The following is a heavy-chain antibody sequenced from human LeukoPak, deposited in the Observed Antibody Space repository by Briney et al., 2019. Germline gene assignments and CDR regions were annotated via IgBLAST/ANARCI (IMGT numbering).Heavy chain of an antibody. D-gene: IGHD6-19*01. J-gene: IGHJ3*02. CDR2: IYHSGST. V-gene: IGHV4-30-2*01. Sequence: SETLSLTCTVSGGSISSGGYYWSWIRQPPGKGLEWIGYIYHSGSTYYNPSLKSRVTISVDRSKNQFSLKLSSVTAADTAVYYCAREDSIAVAGLAAFDIWGQGTMVTVSS. CDR1: GGSISSGGYY. CDR3: AREDSIAVAGLAAFDI.